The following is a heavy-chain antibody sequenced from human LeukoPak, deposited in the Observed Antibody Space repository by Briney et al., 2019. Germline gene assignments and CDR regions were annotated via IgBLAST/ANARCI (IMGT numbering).Heavy chain of an antibody. Sequence: NPSETLSLTCAVYGGSLSGFSWSWIRQPPGKGLEWIGELNHSGSTNYNPSLKSRVTISVDTSKNQFSLKLSSVTAADSAFYYCVRVPGRPAAVFDYWGQGTLVTVSS. J-gene: IGHJ4*02. CDR3: VRVPGRPAAVFDY. CDR2: LNHSGST. V-gene: IGHV4-34*01. D-gene: IGHD2-2*01. CDR1: GGSLSGFS.